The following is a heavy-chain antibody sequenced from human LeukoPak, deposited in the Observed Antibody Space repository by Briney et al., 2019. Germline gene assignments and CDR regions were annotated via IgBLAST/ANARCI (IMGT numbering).Heavy chain of an antibody. V-gene: IGHV1-8*01. CDR1: GYTFTSYD. J-gene: IGHJ6*02. D-gene: IGHD3-22*01. Sequence: PPASVKVSCKASGYTFTSYDINWVRQATGQGLEWMGWMNPNSGNTGYAQKFQGRVTMTRDTSTSTVYMELSSLRSEDTAVYYCARGLYYYDSSGYGMDVWGQGTTVTVSS. CDR2: MNPNSGNT. CDR3: ARGLYYYDSSGYGMDV.